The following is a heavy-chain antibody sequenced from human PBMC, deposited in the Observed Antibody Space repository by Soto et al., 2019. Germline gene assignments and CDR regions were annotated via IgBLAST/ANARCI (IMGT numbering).Heavy chain of an antibody. J-gene: IGHJ6*02. D-gene: IGHD6-19*01. CDR1: GYTFTGYY. Sequence: ASVKVSCKASGYTFTGYYMHWVRQAPGQGLEWMGWINPNSGGTNYAQKFQGWVTMTRDTSISTAYMELSRLRSDDTAVYYCARDAESSGWYYYYGMDVWGQGTTVTVSS. CDR3: ARDAESSGWYYYYGMDV. V-gene: IGHV1-2*04. CDR2: INPNSGGT.